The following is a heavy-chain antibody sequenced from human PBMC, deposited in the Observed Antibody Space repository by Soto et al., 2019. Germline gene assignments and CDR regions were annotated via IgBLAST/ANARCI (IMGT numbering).Heavy chain of an antibody. CDR3: ARVQYGDHWYFDL. CDR2: ISSSSSTI. J-gene: IGHJ2*01. Sequence: PGGSLRLSCAASGFTFSSYSMNWVRQAPGKGLEWVSYISSSSSTIYYADSVKGRFTISRDNAKNSLYLQMNSLRAEDTAVYYCARVQYGDHWYFDLWGRGTLVTVSS. V-gene: IGHV3-48*01. D-gene: IGHD4-17*01. CDR1: GFTFSSYS.